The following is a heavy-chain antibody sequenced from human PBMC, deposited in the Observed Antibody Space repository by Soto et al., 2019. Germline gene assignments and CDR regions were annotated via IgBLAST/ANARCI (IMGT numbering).Heavy chain of an antibody. Sequence: EASVKVSCKASGGTFSSYAISWVRQAPGQGLEWMGGIIPIFGTANYAQKFQGRVTITADESTSTAYMELSSLRSEDTAVYYCARGYYGSGSYYNLYYYGMDVWGQGTTVTV. CDR1: GGTFSSYA. CDR2: IIPIFGTA. J-gene: IGHJ6*02. V-gene: IGHV1-69*13. CDR3: ARGYYGSGSYYNLYYYGMDV. D-gene: IGHD3-10*01.